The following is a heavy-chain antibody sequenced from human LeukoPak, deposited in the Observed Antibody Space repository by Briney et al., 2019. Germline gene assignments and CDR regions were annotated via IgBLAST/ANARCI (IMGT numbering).Heavy chain of an antibody. CDR1: GYRFTFYR. CDR3: ARRDSGSYGFDI. CDR2: IYPGDSDT. J-gene: IGHJ3*02. Sequence: GESLKISCKGSGYRFTFYRIAWVRQTPGKGLEWMGIIYPGDSDTRYSPSFQGQVTISVDKSISTAYLQWSSLKASDTAMYYGARRDSGSYGFDIWGQGTVVTVSS. D-gene: IGHD1-26*01. V-gene: IGHV5-51*01.